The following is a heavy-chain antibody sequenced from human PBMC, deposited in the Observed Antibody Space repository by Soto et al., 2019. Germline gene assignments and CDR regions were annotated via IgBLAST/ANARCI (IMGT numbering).Heavy chain of an antibody. Sequence: SETLSLTCTVSGGSISSGGYYWSWIRQHPGKGLEWIGYIYYSGSTYYNPSLKSRVTISVDTSKNQFSLKLSSVTAADTAVYYCARGGDYRHYFDYRGQGTLVTVSS. CDR1: GGSISSGGYY. J-gene: IGHJ4*02. CDR3: ARGGDYRHYFDY. V-gene: IGHV4-31*03. D-gene: IGHD4-17*01. CDR2: IYYSGST.